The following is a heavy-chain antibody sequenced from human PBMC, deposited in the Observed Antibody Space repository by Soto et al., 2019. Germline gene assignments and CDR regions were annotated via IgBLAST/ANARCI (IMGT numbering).Heavy chain of an antibody. CDR2: ISGSGVST. Sequence: LRLSCAASGFTSSSYSMICVPQAPGERLEWVSAISGSGVSTYYADSVKGRFTISRDNSKNTLYLQMNSLRAEDTAVYYCAKDLVWYYDFWIGYYGPYYYGMDVWGQGTTVTVSS. CDR3: AKDLVWYYDFWIGYYGPYYYGMDV. V-gene: IGHV3-23*01. CDR1: GFTSSSYS. D-gene: IGHD3-3*01. J-gene: IGHJ6*02.